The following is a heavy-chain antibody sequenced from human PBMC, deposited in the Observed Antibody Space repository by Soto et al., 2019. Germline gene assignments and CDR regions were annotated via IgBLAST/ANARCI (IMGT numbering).Heavy chain of an antibody. D-gene: IGHD3-3*01. CDR1: GGTFSSYA. CDR3: ARVAARYYDFWSGYYQNYYYYYGMDV. Sequence: SVKVSCKASGGTFSSYAISWVRQAPGQGLEWMGGIIPIFGTANYAQKFQGRVTITADESTSTAYMELSSLRSEDTAVYYCARVAARYYDFWSGYYQNYYYYYGMDVWGQGTTVTVSS. J-gene: IGHJ6*02. CDR2: IIPIFGTA. V-gene: IGHV1-69*13.